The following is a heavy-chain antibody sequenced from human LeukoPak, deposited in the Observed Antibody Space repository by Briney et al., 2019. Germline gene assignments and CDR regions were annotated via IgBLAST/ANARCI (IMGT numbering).Heavy chain of an antibody. V-gene: IGHV4-59*08. CDR3: ARLYYGGYYFDY. CDR2: IYYSGST. CDR1: GDSISSDY. D-gene: IGHD3-3*01. J-gene: IGHJ4*02. Sequence: SETLSLTCTVSGDSISSDYWSWIRQPPGKGLEWIGYIYYSGSTNYNPSLKSRVTISVDTSKNQFSLKLSSVTAADTAVYYCARLYYGGYYFDYWGQGTLVTVSS.